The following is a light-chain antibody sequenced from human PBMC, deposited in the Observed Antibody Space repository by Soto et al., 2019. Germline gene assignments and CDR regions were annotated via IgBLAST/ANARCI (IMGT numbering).Light chain of an antibody. CDR3: QSYDNSLSGSRV. CDR1: SSNIGSNY. Sequence: QAVVTQPPSASGTPGQRVNISCSGSSSNIGSNYVYWYRQFPGTAPKLLIYGTNNRPSGVPDRFSGSKSGMSASLAITGLQAADEANYYCQSYDNSLSGSRVFGGGTKVTVL. V-gene: IGLV1-47*02. J-gene: IGLJ3*02. CDR2: GTN.